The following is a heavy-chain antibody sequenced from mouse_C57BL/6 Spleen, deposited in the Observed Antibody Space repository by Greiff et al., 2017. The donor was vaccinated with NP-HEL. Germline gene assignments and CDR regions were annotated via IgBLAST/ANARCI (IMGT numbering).Heavy chain of an antibody. CDR2: IDPSDSYT. J-gene: IGHJ2*01. Sequence: QVQLQQPGAELVMPGASVKLSCKASGYTFTSYWMHWVKQRPGQGLEWIGEIDPSDSYTNYNQKFKGKSTLTVDKSSSTAYMQLSSLTSEDSAVYYGARSPSCYDGSHFDYWGQGTTLTVSS. CDR3: ARSPSCYDGSHFDY. D-gene: IGHD1-1*01. CDR1: GYTFTSYW. V-gene: IGHV1-69*01.